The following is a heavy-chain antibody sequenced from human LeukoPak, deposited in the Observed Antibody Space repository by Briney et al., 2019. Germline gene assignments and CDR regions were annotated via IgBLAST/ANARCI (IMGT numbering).Heavy chain of an antibody. V-gene: IGHV1-18*01. Sequence: GASVTVSCKASGYTFTSYGISWVRQAPGQGLEWMGWISAYNGNTNYAQKLQGRVTMTTDTSTSTAYMELRSLRSDDTAVYYCARVYDPLSYSSGWYAFYFDYWGQGTLVTVSS. CDR2: ISAYNGNT. D-gene: IGHD6-19*01. J-gene: IGHJ4*02. CDR1: GYTFTSYG. CDR3: ARVYDPLSYSSGWYAFYFDY.